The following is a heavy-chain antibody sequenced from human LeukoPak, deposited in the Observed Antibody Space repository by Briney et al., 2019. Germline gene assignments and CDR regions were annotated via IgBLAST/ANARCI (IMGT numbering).Heavy chain of an antibody. CDR1: GGSISSYY. J-gene: IGHJ3*02. CDR3: ARDVYCGGGSCPNAFDI. D-gene: IGHD2-15*01. Sequence: SETPSLTCTVSGGSISSYYWSWIRQPPGKGLEWIGYIYYSGSTNYNPSLKSRVTISVDTSKNQFSLKLSSVTAADTAVYYCARDVYCGGGSCPNAFDIWGQGTMVTVSS. V-gene: IGHV4-59*01. CDR2: IYYSGST.